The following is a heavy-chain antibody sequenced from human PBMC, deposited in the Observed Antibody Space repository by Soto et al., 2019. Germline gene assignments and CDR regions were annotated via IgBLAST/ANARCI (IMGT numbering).Heavy chain of an antibody. V-gene: IGHV3-53*01. D-gene: IGHD2-21*01. CDR2: IYSGGNP. J-gene: IGHJ4*02. Sequence: GGSLRVSCAASGFSVGGNYMSWVRQAPGKGLELVSLIYSGGNPFYADSMKGRFTLSRDNSNNMLYLQMDSLRAEDTAVYYCARGPNSDCWGQGTLVTVSS. CDR3: ARGPNSDC. CDR1: GFSVGGNY.